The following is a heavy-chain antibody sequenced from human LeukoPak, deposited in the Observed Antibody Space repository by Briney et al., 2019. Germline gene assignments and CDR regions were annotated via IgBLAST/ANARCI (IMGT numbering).Heavy chain of an antibody. D-gene: IGHD5-18*01. CDR2: IGSSGSAI. Sequence: PGGSLRLSCAVSGFAFSNYDMNWVRQAPGKGLEWVSYIGSSGSAIYYADSAKGRFTISRDNARNSLFLQMNSLRDEDTAVYYCARAVSGYIYGYGYWGQGTLVTVSS. V-gene: IGHV3-48*03. CDR1: GFAFSNYD. J-gene: IGHJ4*02. CDR3: ARAVSGYIYGYGY.